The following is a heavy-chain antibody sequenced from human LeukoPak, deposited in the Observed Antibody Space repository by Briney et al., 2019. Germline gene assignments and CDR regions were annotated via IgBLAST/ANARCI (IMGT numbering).Heavy chain of an antibody. V-gene: IGHV4-4*07. Sequence: SETLSLTCAASGGSISSYYWSWIRQPAGKGLEWIGRIYTSGSTNYNPSLKRRVTMSVDTSKNQFSLKLSSETAADTAVYYCARGRPSIAAAVGAFDIWGQGTMVTVSS. D-gene: IGHD6-13*01. CDR3: ARGRPSIAAAVGAFDI. CDR2: IYTSGST. CDR1: GGSISSYY. J-gene: IGHJ3*02.